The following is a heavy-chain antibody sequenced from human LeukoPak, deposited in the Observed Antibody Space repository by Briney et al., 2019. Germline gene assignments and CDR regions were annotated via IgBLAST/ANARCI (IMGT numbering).Heavy chain of an antibody. D-gene: IGHD3-22*01. J-gene: IGHJ4*02. V-gene: IGHV3-53*01. Sequence: SGGSLRLSCTVSGFTVSSNSMSWVRQAPGKGLEWVSFIYSGSTHYSDSVKGRFTISRDNSKNTLYLQMNSLRAEDTAVYYCARRAGDYSRPYDYWGQGTLVTVSS. CDR3: ARRAGDYSRPYDY. CDR1: GFTVSSNS. CDR2: IYSGST.